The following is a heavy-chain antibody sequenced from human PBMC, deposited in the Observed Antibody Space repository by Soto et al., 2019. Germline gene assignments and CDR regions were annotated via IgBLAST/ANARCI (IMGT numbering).Heavy chain of an antibody. CDR2: IWYDGSNK. J-gene: IGHJ3*02. CDR1: GFTFSSYG. V-gene: IGHV3-33*01. Sequence: GGFLRLSCAASGFTFSSYGMHWVRQAPGKGLEWVAVIWYDGSNKYYADSVKGRFTISRDNSKNTLYLQMNSLRAEDTAVYYCARGDLMTTGIFGIWGQGTMVTVSS. D-gene: IGHD4-17*01. CDR3: ARGDLMTTGIFGI.